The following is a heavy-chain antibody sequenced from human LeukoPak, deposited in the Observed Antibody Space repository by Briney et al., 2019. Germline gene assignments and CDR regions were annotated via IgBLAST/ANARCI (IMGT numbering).Heavy chain of an antibody. CDR2: LSGSGTAT. CDR1: HFTFSRFA. V-gene: IGHV3-23*01. CDR3: AKHLGSHSFLFYYMDV. J-gene: IGHJ6*03. D-gene: IGHD2-21*01. Sequence: GGSLRLSCEASHFTFSRFAMSWIRQAPGTGLEWVSTLSGSGTATYYADSVKGRFTTSRDNSKDTLYLHMDNVRADDTAVYYCAKHLGSHSFLFYYMDVWGAGTSVIVSS.